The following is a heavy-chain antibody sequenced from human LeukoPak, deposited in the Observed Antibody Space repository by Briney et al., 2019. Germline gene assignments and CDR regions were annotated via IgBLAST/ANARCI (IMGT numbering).Heavy chain of an antibody. CDR1: GYTFTGYY. J-gene: IGHJ6*02. CDR2: ISAYNGNT. V-gene: IGHV1-18*04. D-gene: IGHD6-13*01. Sequence: ASVKVSCKASGYTFTGYYMHWVRQAPGQGLEWMGWISAYNGNTNYAQKLQGRVTMTTDTSTSTAYMELRSLRSDDTAVYYCARDRRAAAVSIYYYYGMDVWGQGTTVTVSS. CDR3: ARDRRAAAVSIYYYYGMDV.